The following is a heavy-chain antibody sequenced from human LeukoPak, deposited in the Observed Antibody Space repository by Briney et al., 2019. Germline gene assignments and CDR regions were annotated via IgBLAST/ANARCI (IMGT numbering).Heavy chain of an antibody. J-gene: IGHJ3*02. Sequence: SGESLRLSCAAPGFTFSSYGMHWVRQAPGKGLEWVAFIRYDGSNKYYADSVKGRFAISRDNSKNTLYLQMNSLRAEDTAVYYCAKDFPRSGYYPDAFDIWGQGTMVTVSS. D-gene: IGHD3-22*01. CDR2: IRYDGSNK. CDR1: GFTFSSYG. V-gene: IGHV3-30*02. CDR3: AKDFPRSGYYPDAFDI.